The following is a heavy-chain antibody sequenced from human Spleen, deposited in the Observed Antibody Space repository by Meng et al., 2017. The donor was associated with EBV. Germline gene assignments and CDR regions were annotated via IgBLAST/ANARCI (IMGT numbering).Heavy chain of an antibody. CDR2: VHYSGST. CDR3: ARPFPSIHSPRLDPFGD. D-gene: IGHD6-19*01. V-gene: IGHV4-39*01. Sequence: LQLAAPVLGPVNPSHTLSLTSTFLCGSISSFYSGGWIRQPPGRGLEWIGSVHYSGSTYYSPSLKSRITVSVDTSKNQFSLRLTSVTAADTAVYYCARPFPSIHSPRLDPFGDWGQGTLVTVSS. CDR1: CGSISSFYS. J-gene: IGHJ4*02.